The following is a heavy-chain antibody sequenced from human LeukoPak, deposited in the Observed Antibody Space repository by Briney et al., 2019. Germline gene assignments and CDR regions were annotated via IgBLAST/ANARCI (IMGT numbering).Heavy chain of an antibody. V-gene: IGHV4-59*01. CDR3: ARDLGEHWYFDL. CDR2: IYYSGST. D-gene: IGHD4-17*01. Sequence: SETLSLTCTVSGGSISSYYWSWIRQPPGKGLEWIGYIYYSGSTNYNPSLKSRVTISVDTSKNQFSLKLSSVTAADTAVYYCARDLGEHWYFDLWGRGTLVTVSS. J-gene: IGHJ2*01. CDR1: GGSISSYY.